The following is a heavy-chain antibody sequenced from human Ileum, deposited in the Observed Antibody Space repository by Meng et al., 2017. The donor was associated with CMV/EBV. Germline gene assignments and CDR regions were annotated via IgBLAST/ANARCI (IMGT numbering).Heavy chain of an antibody. CDR3: ARGQCSAPDF. J-gene: IGHJ4*02. D-gene: IGHD4-11*01. V-gene: IGHV6-1*01. Sequence: QVLQPASGRRLATPLQTLALPGANSGDSSFNKNVVWNWIRQTPAGGHEWLGKTSYMSKWNNVSAAYVESRIIVILYTFTNQLSLQLNTVTPDDTAVYYCARGQCSAPDFWGQGTLVTVSS. CDR2: TSYMSKWNN. CDR1: GDSSFNKNVV.